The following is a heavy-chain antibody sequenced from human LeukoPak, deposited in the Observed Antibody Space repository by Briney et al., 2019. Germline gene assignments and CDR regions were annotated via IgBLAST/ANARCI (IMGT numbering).Heavy chain of an antibody. Sequence: LPGGSLRLSCVASGFTFGNYGMHWVRQAPGKGLEWVAVLWKDGSNNFYADSVKGRFRFSRDNSKDMLYLQMNSLRAEDTAVYYCAKEYEIFVGAFDIWGQGTMVTVSS. J-gene: IGHJ3*02. CDR2: LWKDGSNN. CDR3: AKEYEIFVGAFDI. CDR1: GFTFGNYG. V-gene: IGHV3-33*06. D-gene: IGHD3-9*01.